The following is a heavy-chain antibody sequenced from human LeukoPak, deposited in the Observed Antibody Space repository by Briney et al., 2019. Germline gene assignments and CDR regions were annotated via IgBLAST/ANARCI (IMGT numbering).Heavy chain of an antibody. CDR3: AKAYCSGGSCYVRGFDY. Sequence: PGGSLRLSCAASGFTFSNYAMSWVRQAPGKGLEWVSTIGAGGGSTYYADSVKGRFTISSDKSTNTLYLLMNSLSAEDTAVYYCAKAYCSGGSCYVRGFDYWGQGTLVTVSS. V-gene: IGHV3-23*01. D-gene: IGHD2-15*01. J-gene: IGHJ4*02. CDR2: IGAGGGST. CDR1: GFTFSNYA.